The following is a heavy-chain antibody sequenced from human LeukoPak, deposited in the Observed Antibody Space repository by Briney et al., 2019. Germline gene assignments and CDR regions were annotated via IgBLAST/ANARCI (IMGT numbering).Heavy chain of an antibody. CDR2: IYWNSGGT. D-gene: IGHD6-6*01. V-gene: IGHV3-9*02. J-gene: IGHJ4*02. CDR3: AKVPSSIWLVPDY. Sequence: GGSLRLSCAASGFTSNDHAMHWIRQIPGKGLEWVSGIYWNSGGTGYADSVKGRFTISRDNAKNSLYLQMNSLRAEDTAVYYCAKVPSSIWLVPDYWGQGTLVTVSS. CDR1: GFTSNDHA.